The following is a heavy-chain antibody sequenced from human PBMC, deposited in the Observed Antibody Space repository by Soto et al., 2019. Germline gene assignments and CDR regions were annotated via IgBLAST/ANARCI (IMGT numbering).Heavy chain of an antibody. J-gene: IGHJ6*02. CDR2: ISAYNGNT. V-gene: IGHV1-18*01. CDR3: ARVVYYYDSSGSKNGMDV. Sequence: ASVKVSCKASGYTFTSYGISWVRQAPGQGFERMGWISAYNGNTNYAQKLQGRVTMTTDTSTSTAYMELRSLRSDDTAVYYCARVVYYYDSSGSKNGMDVWGQGTTVTVS. CDR1: GYTFTSYG. D-gene: IGHD3-22*01.